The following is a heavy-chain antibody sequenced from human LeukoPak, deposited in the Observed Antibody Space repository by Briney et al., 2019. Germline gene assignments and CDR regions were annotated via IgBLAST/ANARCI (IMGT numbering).Heavy chain of an antibody. CDR1: GGSINSSSYY. D-gene: IGHD1-26*01. CDR2: ISSSGSTI. CDR3: ARGIVGATGAFDY. V-gene: IGHV3-11*01. Sequence: LSLTCTVSGGSINSSSYYWGWIRQAPGKGLEWVSYISSSGSTIYYADSVKGRFTISRDNAKNSLYLQMNSLRAEDTAVYYCARGIVGATGAFDYWGQGTLVTVSS. J-gene: IGHJ4*02.